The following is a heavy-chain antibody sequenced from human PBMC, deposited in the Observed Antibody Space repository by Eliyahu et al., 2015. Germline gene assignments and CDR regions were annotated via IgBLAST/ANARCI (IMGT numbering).Heavy chain of an antibody. CDR1: GGSIXSSSYY. CDR3: ARDLKVRWREIDY. V-gene: IGHV4-39*07. D-gene: IGHD2-15*01. Sequence: QLQLQESGPGLVXPSEXLSLTCTVXGGSIXSSSYYWAWIRQPPGKGLEWIGIIYYSGNTYYNPSLESRVTISVDTSKNQFSLKLSSVTAADTAVYYCARDLKVRWREIDYWGQGTLVTVSS. J-gene: IGHJ4*02. CDR2: IYYSGNT.